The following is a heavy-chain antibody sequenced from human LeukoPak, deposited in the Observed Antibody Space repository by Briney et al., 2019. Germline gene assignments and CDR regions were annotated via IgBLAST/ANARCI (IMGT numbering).Heavy chain of an antibody. Sequence: PSETLSLTCTVSGASVSSFYWNWIRQPPGKGLEWIGSMYYSGTTNYDPSFKSRVTISLDTSKNEFSLRLKSLTAADTAVYYCARESSRGFDYWGQGTLVTVSS. V-gene: IGHV4-59*02. CDR2: MYYSGTT. J-gene: IGHJ4*02. CDR1: GASVSSFY. D-gene: IGHD6-13*01. CDR3: ARESSRGFDY.